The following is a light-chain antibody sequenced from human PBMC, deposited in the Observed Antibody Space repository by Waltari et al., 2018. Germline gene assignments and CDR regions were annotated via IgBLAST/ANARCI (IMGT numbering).Light chain of an antibody. Sequence: SYDLTQSPSVSVSPGQTASITCSGDKLGDKDASWYQQKPGQSPILVIYQNDKRPSGNPEGFAGYSSGNIATLTISGTQAMDEAGYSCQAWDSGSVIFGGGTKLTVL. CDR1: KLGDKD. CDR2: QND. J-gene: IGLJ2*01. V-gene: IGLV3-1*01. CDR3: QAWDSGSVI.